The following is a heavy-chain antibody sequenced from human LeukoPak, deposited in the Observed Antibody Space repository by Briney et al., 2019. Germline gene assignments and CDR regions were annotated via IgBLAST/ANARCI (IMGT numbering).Heavy chain of an antibody. CDR1: GGSLSNYY. Sequence: SETLSLTCTVYGGSLSNYYWSWIRQPPGKGLEWIGEINHSESTNYNPSLKSRVTISVDTSRNQFSLKLSSVTAADTAVYYCAISLWRWLQKDFDYWGQGTLVTVSS. J-gene: IGHJ4*02. CDR3: AISLWRWLQKDFDY. CDR2: INHSEST. D-gene: IGHD5-24*01. V-gene: IGHV4-34*01.